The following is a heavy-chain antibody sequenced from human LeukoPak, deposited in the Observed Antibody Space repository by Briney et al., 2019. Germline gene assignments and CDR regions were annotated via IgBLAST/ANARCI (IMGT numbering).Heavy chain of an antibody. V-gene: IGHV4-59*01. J-gene: IGHJ4*02. Sequence: SETLSLTCTVSGVSISGYHWSWIRQPPGKGLEWIGYIYYSGSTNYDPSLKGRATISVDTSKNQFSLKLTSVTAADTAVYFCARDTATGEGEFFFDYWGQGTLVTVSS. CDR1: GVSISGYH. CDR2: IYYSGST. D-gene: IGHD5-18*01. CDR3: ARDTATGEGEFFFDY.